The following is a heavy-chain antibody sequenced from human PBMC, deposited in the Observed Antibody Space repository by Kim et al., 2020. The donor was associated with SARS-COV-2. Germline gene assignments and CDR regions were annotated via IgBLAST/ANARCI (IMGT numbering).Heavy chain of an antibody. J-gene: IGHJ4*02. D-gene: IGHD2-2*02. CDR1: GYTFTSYG. CDR2: ISAYNGNT. Sequence: ASVKVSCKASGYTFTSYGISWVRQAPGQGLEWMGWISAYNGNTNYAQKLQVRVTMTTDTSTSTAYMELRSLRSDDTAVYYCARTDGYCSSTSCYRGYFDYWGQGTLVTVSS. CDR3: ARTDGYCSSTSCYRGYFDY. V-gene: IGHV1-18*01.